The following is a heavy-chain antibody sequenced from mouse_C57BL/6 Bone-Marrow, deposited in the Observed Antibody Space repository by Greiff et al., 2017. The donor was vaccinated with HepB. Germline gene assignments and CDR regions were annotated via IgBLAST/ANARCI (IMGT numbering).Heavy chain of an antibody. V-gene: IGHV1-81*01. CDR2: IYPRSGNT. J-gene: IGHJ3*01. Sequence: QVQLQQSGAELVKPGASVKLSCKASGYTFTSYGISWVKQRTGQGLEWIGEIYPRSGNTYYNEKFKGKATLTADKSSSTAYMELRSLTSEDSAVYYCAKEAYYYGSSYWFAYWGQGTLVTVSA. CDR3: AKEAYYYGSSYWFAY. D-gene: IGHD1-1*01. CDR1: GYTFTSYG.